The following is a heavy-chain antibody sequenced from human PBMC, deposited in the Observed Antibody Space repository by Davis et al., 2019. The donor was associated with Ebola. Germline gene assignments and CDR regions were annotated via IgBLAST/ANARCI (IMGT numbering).Heavy chain of an antibody. CDR2: VYSSGST. D-gene: IGHD6-13*01. CDR1: GGSVSSDSYY. CDR3: VRESGRSWYSSYFDY. V-gene: IGHV4-61*01. Sequence: PGGSLRLSCTVSGGSVSSDSYYWSWIRQPPGKGLEWIGDVYSSGSTNYNPSLKSRVTISLDTSKNQFSLKLSSVTAADTAVYYCVRESGRSWYSSYFDYWGQGTLVTVSS. J-gene: IGHJ4*02.